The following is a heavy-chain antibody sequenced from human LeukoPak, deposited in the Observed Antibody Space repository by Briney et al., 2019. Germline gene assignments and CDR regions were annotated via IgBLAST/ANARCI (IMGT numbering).Heavy chain of an antibody. CDR2: ITAYNGNT. Sequence: ASVNVSCKASGYTFTSYGISCVRQAPGQGREWVGCITAYNGNTNNAQKLQGRVTMTTDTSTSTAYMELRSLRSDDTAVYYCARRGEAVYSSSLDYWGQGTLVTVSS. V-gene: IGHV1-18*01. CDR3: ARRGEAVYSSSLDY. J-gene: IGHJ4*02. D-gene: IGHD6-13*01. CDR1: GYTFTSYG.